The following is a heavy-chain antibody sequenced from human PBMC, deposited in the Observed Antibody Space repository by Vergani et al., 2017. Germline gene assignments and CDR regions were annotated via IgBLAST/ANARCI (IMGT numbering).Heavy chain of an antibody. CDR2: INHSGST. Sequence: QVQLQQWGAGLLKPSETLSLTCAVYGGSFSGYYCSWIRQPPGKGLEWFGEINHSGSTNYNPSLKSRVTISVDTSKNQFSLKLSSVTAADTAVYYCARGNKDTAMVKDYYYYKDVWGKGTTVTVSS. CDR1: GGSFSGYY. J-gene: IGHJ6*03. D-gene: IGHD5-18*01. CDR3: ARGNKDTAMVKDYYYYKDV. V-gene: IGHV4-34*01.